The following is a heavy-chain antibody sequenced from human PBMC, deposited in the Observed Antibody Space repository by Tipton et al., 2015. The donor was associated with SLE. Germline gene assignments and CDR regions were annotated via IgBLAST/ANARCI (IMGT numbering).Heavy chain of an antibody. CDR1: GGSISSHF. J-gene: IGHJ3*02. CDR2: IYFAGSS. Sequence: TLSLTCTVSGGSISSHFWTWIRQPPGKGLEWIGDIYFAGSSKYNPSLRGRVTISVDTSKTQFSLRLSSVTAADTAMYYCAGVSRDAFEIWGQGTMVTVSS. D-gene: IGHD5/OR15-5a*01. CDR3: AGVSRDAFEI. V-gene: IGHV4-4*09.